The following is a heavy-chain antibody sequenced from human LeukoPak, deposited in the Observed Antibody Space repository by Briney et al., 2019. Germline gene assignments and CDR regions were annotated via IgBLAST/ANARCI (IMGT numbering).Heavy chain of an antibody. V-gene: IGHV5-51*01. CDR2: IYPDDSDT. CDR3: AVLPYCSGGSCPPVYFDS. D-gene: IGHD2-15*01. Sequence: GESLKISCKGSVYSFTSYWIAWVRQMPGKGLEWMGIIYPDDSDTRYSPSFQGQVTISADKSISTAYLQCSSLKASGTAMHYWAVLPYCSGGSCPPVYFDSWGQGTLVTVSS. CDR1: VYSFTSYW. J-gene: IGHJ4*02.